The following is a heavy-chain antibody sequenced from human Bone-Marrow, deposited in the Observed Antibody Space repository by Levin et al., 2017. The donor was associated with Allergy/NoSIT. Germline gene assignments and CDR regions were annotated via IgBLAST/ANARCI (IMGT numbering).Heavy chain of an antibody. CDR3: ARARSNGDN. CDR1: GYTFISYY. D-gene: IGHD1-26*01. Sequence: ASVKVSCKASGYTFISYYIHWVRQAPGQGLEWMGRINPNSGGATYPQKFQGRVSMTKDTSISTAYMELSNLRSDDTAVYYCARARSNGDNWGQGTLVTVSS. V-gene: IGHV1-2*06. CDR2: INPNSGGA. J-gene: IGHJ4*02.